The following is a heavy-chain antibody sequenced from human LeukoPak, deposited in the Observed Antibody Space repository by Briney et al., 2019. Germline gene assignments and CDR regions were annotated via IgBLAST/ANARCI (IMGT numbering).Heavy chain of an antibody. CDR1: GDSVSSNSAA. D-gene: IGHD2-2*01. CDR3: ARGAVVVPAFDY. J-gene: IGHJ4*02. V-gene: IGHV6-1*01. CDR2: TYYRSKWYN. Sequence: SQTLSLTCAISGDSVSSNSAAWNWIRQSPSRGLEWLGRTYYRSKWYNDYAVSVKSRITINPDISKNQFSLKLSSVTAADTAVYYCARGAVVVPAFDYWGQGTLVTVSS.